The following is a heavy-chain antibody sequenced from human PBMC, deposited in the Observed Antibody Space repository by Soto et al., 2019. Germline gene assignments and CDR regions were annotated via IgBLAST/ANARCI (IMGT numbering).Heavy chain of an antibody. CDR2: INPNSGGT. V-gene: IGHV1-2*02. J-gene: IGHJ4*02. D-gene: IGHD6-13*01. CDR1: GYTFTGYY. CDR3: ARDNEFSSSWLFD. Sequence: QVQLVQSRAEVKKPGASVKVSCKASGYTFTGYYMHWVRQAPGQGLEWMGWINPNSGGTNYAQKFQGRVTMTRDTSISTAYMELTRLRSDDTAVYYCARDNEFSSSWLFDWVQGTLVTVSS.